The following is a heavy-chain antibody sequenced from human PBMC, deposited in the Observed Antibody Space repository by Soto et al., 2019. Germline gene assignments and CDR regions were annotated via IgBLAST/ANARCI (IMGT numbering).Heavy chain of an antibody. V-gene: IGHV4-31*03. CDR1: GGSISSGGYY. Sequence: SETLSLTCTVSGGSISSGGYYWSWIRQHPGKGLEWIGYIYYSGSTYYNPSLKSRVTISVDTSKNQFSLKLSSVTAADTAVYYCARGIKEQQLERGYFDYWGQGTLVTVSS. J-gene: IGHJ4*02. D-gene: IGHD6-13*01. CDR2: IYYSGST. CDR3: ARGIKEQQLERGYFDY.